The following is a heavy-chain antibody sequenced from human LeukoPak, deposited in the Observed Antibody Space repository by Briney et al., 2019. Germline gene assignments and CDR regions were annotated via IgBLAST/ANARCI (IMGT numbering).Heavy chain of an antibody. CDR1: GFTFSSYA. Sequence: GGSLRLSCGASGFTFSSYAMSWVRQAPRKGLEWVSAISGSGDSTYYADSVKGRFTISRDNSKNTLYLQMNSLRAEDTAVYYCAKDRWSFHGFEYWGQGTLATVSS. J-gene: IGHJ4*02. D-gene: IGHD1-26*01. CDR3: AKDRWSFHGFEY. V-gene: IGHV3-23*01. CDR2: ISGSGDST.